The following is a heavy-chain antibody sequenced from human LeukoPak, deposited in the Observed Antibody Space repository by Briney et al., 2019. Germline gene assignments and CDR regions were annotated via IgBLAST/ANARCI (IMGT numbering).Heavy chain of an antibody. Sequence: GGSLRLSCEASGFTFNTYSMNWARQAPGKGLEWVSSIDSSGGYMFYADSVKGRFIISRDNAKDSLYLQMNSLRAEDTAVYYCARVDCSSTSCYVDYWGQGTLVTVSS. D-gene: IGHD2-2*01. CDR2: IDSSGGYM. CDR1: GFTFNTYS. V-gene: IGHV3-21*06. CDR3: ARVDCSSTSCYVDY. J-gene: IGHJ4*02.